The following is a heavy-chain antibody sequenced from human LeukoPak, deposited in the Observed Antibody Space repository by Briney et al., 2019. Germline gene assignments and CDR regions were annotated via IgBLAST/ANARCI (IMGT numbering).Heavy chain of an antibody. V-gene: IGHV4-59*08. J-gene: IGHJ4*02. CDR3: ARAVSGRFDY. CDR2: IDFSGST. D-gene: IGHD6-19*01. Sequence: SETLSLTCTVSGGSISSYYWSWIRQPPGTGLEWIGYIDFSGSTNYNPSLKSRVTISVDTSKNQFSLRLSSVTAADTAIYYCARAVSGRFDYWGQGTLVTVSS. CDR1: GGSISSYY.